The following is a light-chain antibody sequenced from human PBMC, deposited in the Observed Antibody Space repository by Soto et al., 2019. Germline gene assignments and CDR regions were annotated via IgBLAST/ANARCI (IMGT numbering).Light chain of an antibody. CDR3: QQYASSPIT. V-gene: IGKV3-20*01. CDR2: DAS. CDR1: QSVAKNF. Sequence: EIVLTQSAGTLSLSPGERATLSCRARQSVAKNFLAWYQQTPGQAPRLLISDASRRATGTPDRFSGSGSGTDFTLTISRLEPEDFAVYYCQQYASSPITFGQGTRLEIK. J-gene: IGKJ5*01.